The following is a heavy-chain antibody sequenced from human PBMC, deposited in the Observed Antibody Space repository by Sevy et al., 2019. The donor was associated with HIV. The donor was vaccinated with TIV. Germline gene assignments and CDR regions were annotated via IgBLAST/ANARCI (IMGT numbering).Heavy chain of an antibody. Sequence: SESLSLTCDVSGGSISSEGYSWSWLRLPPGKGLEWIGYIYYGGGTFYNPSLKSRVAITEDRSKNQFSLTLSSVTAADAAVYYCARGAPSRRFAFDIWGQGILVTVSS. CDR2: IYYGGGT. D-gene: IGHD4-17*01. CDR3: ARGAPSRRFAFDI. V-gene: IGHV4-30-2*01. J-gene: IGHJ3*02. CDR1: GGSISSEGYS.